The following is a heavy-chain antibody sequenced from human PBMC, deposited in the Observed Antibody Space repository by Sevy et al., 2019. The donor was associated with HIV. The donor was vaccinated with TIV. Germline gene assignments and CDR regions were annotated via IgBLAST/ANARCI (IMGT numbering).Heavy chain of an antibody. J-gene: IGHJ4*02. D-gene: IGHD4-17*01. Sequence: GGSLRLSCAASGFTFSTYGMHWVRQAPGKGLEWVAVIWFDGSNTYYAYSVKGRFTISRDIVKNTLHLQMNSLRVEDTAVYYCARDLEFYDYGDYGPAFMPDYWGQGTLVTVSS. CDR2: IWFDGSNT. CDR1: GFTFSTYG. CDR3: ARDLEFYDYGDYGPAFMPDY. V-gene: IGHV3-33*01.